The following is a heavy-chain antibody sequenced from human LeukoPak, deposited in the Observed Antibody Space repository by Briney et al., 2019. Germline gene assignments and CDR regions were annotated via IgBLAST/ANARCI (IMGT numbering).Heavy chain of an antibody. CDR1: GFTFSNAW. CDR2: IYSGGST. CDR3: ARGDSGWYQYYFDY. Sequence: GGSLRLSCAASGFTFSNAWMSWVRQAPGKGLEWVSVIYSGGSTYYADSVKGRFTISRDNSKNTLYLQMNSLRAEDTAVYYCARGDSGWYQYYFDYWGQGTLVTVSS. V-gene: IGHV3-53*01. J-gene: IGHJ4*02. D-gene: IGHD6-19*01.